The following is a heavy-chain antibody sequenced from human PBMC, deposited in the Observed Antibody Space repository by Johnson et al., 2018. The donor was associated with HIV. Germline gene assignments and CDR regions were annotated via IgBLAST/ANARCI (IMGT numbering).Heavy chain of an antibody. Sequence: VQLVESGGGLVQPGGSLRLSCAASGFTFSSYMHWVRQATGKGLEWVSAIGTAGDTYYADSVKGRFTISRDNSKNTLYLQMNSLKTEDTAVYYCTTEAYSSSSAAFDIWGQGTMVTVSS. CDR2: IGTAGDT. CDR3: TTEAYSSSSAAFDI. J-gene: IGHJ3*02. D-gene: IGHD6-6*01. V-gene: IGHV3-13*01. CDR1: GFTFSSY.